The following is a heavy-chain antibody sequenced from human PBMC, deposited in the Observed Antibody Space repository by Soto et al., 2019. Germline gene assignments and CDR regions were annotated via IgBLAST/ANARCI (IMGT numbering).Heavy chain of an antibody. J-gene: IGHJ3*02. CDR1: GYTFTSYA. CDR2: INAGNGNT. V-gene: IGHV1-3*01. D-gene: IGHD6-19*01. Sequence: ASVKVSCKASGYTFTSYAMHWVRQAPGQRLEWMGWINAGNGNTKYSQKFQGRVTITRDTSASTAYMELSSLRSEDTAVYYCARDYTMRRQWLAPPDAFDIWGQGTMVTVS. CDR3: ARDYTMRRQWLAPPDAFDI.